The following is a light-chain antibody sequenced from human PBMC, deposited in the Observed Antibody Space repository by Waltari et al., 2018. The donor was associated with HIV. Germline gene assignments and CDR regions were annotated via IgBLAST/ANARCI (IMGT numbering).Light chain of an antibody. CDR1: QSVLSSSNNKNY. J-gene: IGKJ1*01. Sequence: DIVMTQSPDSLAVSLGERATINCKSSQSVLSSSNNKNYLSWYQQKPGQPPKLLIDWASTRESGVPDRFSGSGSGTDFTLTISSLQAEDVAVYYCQQHYSTPWTFGQGTKVEIK. CDR2: WAS. V-gene: IGKV4-1*01. CDR3: QQHYSTPWT.